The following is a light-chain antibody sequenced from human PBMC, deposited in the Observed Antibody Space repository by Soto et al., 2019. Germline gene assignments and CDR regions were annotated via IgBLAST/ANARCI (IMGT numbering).Light chain of an antibody. J-gene: IGKJ1*01. CDR1: QSINSN. V-gene: IGKV3-20*01. Sequence: EIVLTQSPGTLSLSPGARAPLSCRASQSINSNLAWHQQKPGQAPRLLIYGASSRATGIPDRFRGSGAGTDFTLTISRVEVEDVGVYYCLQATQFPWTFGQGTKVDIK. CDR2: GAS. CDR3: LQATQFPWT.